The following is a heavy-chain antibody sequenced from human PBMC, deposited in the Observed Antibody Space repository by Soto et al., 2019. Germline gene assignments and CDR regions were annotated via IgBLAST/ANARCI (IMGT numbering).Heavy chain of an antibody. CDR2: IYNSGST. V-gene: IGHV4-59*01. CDR3: ARDRAIVAAGTGWFDP. CDR1: GGSISSYY. D-gene: IGHD6-13*01. Sequence: PSETLSLTCTVSGGSISSYYWSWIRQPPGKGLEWIGYIYNSGSTNYNPSLKSRVTISVDTSKNQFSLKLSSVTAADTAVYYCARDRAIVAAGTGWFDPWGQGILVTVS. J-gene: IGHJ5*02.